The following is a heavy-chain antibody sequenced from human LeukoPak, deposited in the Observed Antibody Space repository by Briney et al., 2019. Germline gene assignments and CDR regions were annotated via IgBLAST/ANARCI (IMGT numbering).Heavy chain of an antibody. CDR3: AGSSGWFYNWFDP. CDR1: GGSISSGDYY. J-gene: IGHJ5*02. Sequence: PSETLSLTCTVSGGSISSGDYYWSWIRQPPGKGLEWIGYIYYSGSTNYNPSLKSRVTISVDTSKNQFSLKLSSVTAADTAVYYCAGSSGWFYNWFDPWGQGTLVTVSS. CDR2: IYYSGST. D-gene: IGHD6-19*01. V-gene: IGHV4-30-4*08.